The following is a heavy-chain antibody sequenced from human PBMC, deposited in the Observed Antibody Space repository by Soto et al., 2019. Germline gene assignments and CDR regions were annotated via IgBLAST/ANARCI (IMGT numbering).Heavy chain of an antibody. CDR3: ARAGTRYYYYGMDG. V-gene: IGHV3-48*03. J-gene: IGHJ6*02. CDR2: ISSSGSTI. Sequence: GGSLRLSCPAAEFTFSSYEMNLVRQAPGKGLEWVSYISSSGSTIYYADSVKGRFTISRDNAKNSLYLQMNSLRAEDTAVYYCARAGTRYYYYGMDGWGQGNTVTVS. CDR1: EFTFSSYE. D-gene: IGHD1-1*01.